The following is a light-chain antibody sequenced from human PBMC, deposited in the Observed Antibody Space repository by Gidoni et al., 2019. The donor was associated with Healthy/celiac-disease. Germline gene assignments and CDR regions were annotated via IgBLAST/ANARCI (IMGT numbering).Light chain of an antibody. V-gene: IGKV1-5*01. CDR1: QSISSW. CDR2: DAS. CDR3: QQYNSYSPWT. Sequence: DIQMTQSPSTLSASVGDRVTITCRASQSISSWLAWYQQKPGKAPKLLIYDASSLESGVQSRFSGSGSGTEFTLTISSLQPDDFATYYCQQYNSYSPWTFGQGTKVEIK. J-gene: IGKJ1*01.